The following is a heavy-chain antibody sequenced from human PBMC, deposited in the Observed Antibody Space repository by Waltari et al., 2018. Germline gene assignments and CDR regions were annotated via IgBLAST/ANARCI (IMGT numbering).Heavy chain of an antibody. D-gene: IGHD2-15*01. CDR3: AREGSSPLYFDS. CDR2: INHRGNT. Sequence: QVQLQQWGAGLLKPSETLSLTCAVYGESFSGYYWSWVRQPPGKGLEWIGEINHRGNTHYNPSLKSRVTISVDTSKNQFSLKLTSVTAADTALYYCAREGSSPLYFDSWGQGTLVTVSS. J-gene: IGHJ4*02. V-gene: IGHV4-34*01. CDR1: GESFSGYY.